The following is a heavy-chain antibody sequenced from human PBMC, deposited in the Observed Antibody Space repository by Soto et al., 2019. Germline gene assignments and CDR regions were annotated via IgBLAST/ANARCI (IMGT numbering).Heavy chain of an antibody. CDR3: ARDVRGNFLANWFDP. J-gene: IGHJ5*02. Sequence: LSLTCTVSGGSISSYYWSWIRQPPGKGLEWIGYIYYSGSTNYNPSLKSRVTISVDTSKNQFSLKLSSVTAADTAVYYCARDVRGNFLANWFDPWGQGTLVTVSS. D-gene: IGHD3-10*02. CDR1: GGSISSYY. V-gene: IGHV4-59*01. CDR2: IYYSGST.